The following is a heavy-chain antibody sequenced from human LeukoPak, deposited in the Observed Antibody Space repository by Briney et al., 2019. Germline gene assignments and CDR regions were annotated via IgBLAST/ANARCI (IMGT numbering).Heavy chain of an antibody. J-gene: IGHJ4*01. CDR1: GFTFISYW. CDR2: INTDGSDI. D-gene: IGHD2-21*02. V-gene: IGHV3-74*01. Sequence: GGSLRLSCAASGFTFISYWMRWVRQAPGKGLVWVSRINTDGSDISYADSVKGRFTISRDNAKNTLYLQMNSLRGEDTAVYYCARELPREVTLDYWGQGTLVTVSS. CDR3: ARELPREVTLDY.